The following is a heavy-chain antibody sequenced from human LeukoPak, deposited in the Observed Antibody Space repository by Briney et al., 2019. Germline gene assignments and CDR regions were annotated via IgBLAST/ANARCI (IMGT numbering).Heavy chain of an antibody. CDR1: GGTFSSYA. CDR2: IIPIFGTA. J-gene: IGHJ5*02. Sequence: GSWVTVSFKGSGGTFSSYAFSWVRQAPGQGLEWMGGIIPIFGTANYAQKFQGRVTITADESTSTAYMELSSVRSEDTAVYYCARTSYGSGSFENWFDLWGQGTLVTVSS. D-gene: IGHD3-10*01. V-gene: IGHV1-69*01. CDR3: ARTSYGSGSFENWFDL.